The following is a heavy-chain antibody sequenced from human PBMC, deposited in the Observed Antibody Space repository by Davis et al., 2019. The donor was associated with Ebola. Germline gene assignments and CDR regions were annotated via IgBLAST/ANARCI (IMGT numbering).Heavy chain of an antibody. V-gene: IGHV3-48*03. CDR2: IDGSGDTV. Sequence: GESLKISCAASGFAFSNYELNWVRQAPGKGLEWLSYIDGSGDTVYYAESVRGRFTISRDNAKNSLYMEMNSLRVEDTAVYYCARDRELLGRGLDYWGQGNLVTVTS. D-gene: IGHD1-26*01. CDR3: ARDRELLGRGLDY. CDR1: GFAFSNYE. J-gene: IGHJ4*02.